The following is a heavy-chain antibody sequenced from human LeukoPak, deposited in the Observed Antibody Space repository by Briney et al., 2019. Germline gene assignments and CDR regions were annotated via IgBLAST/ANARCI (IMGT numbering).Heavy chain of an antibody. D-gene: IGHD4-17*01. CDR3: AKDLDRDYDIDS. V-gene: IGHV3-23*01. CDR2: ITSSGST. CDR1: GFTFNNYA. J-gene: IGHJ5*01. Sequence: GGSLRLSCAASGFTFNNYAMNWVRQAPGKGLEWVSVITSSGSTYADSVKGRFTISRDNSKNTLYLQMNSLRAEDTAIYYCAKDLDRDYDIDSWGRRTPVIVSS.